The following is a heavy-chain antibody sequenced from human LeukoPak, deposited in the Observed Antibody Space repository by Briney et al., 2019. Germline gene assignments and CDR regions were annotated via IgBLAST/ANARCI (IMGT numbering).Heavy chain of an antibody. J-gene: IGHJ6*03. D-gene: IGHD3-10*01. V-gene: IGHV5-51*01. CDR1: GYSFTSYW. Sequence: PGESLKISCKGSGYSFTSYWIGWVRQMPGKGLEWMGIIYPGDSDTRYSPSFQGQVTISADKSISTAYLQWSSLKASDTAMYYCARHRPDGSGFGEYYYYMDVWGKGTTVTVSS. CDR2: IYPGDSDT. CDR3: ARHRPDGSGFGEYYYYMDV.